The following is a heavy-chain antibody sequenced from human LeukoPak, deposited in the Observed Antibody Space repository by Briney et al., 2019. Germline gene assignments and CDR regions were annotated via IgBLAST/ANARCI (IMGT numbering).Heavy chain of an antibody. CDR2: IYYSGST. J-gene: IGHJ4*02. Sequence: SETLSLTCTVSGGSISSYYWSWIRQPPGKGLEWIGYIYYSGSTNYNPSLKSRVTISVDTSKNQFSLKLSSVTAADTAVYYCARAPVDIVATIGGPFDYWGQGTLVTVSS. CDR1: GGSISSYY. D-gene: IGHD5-12*01. CDR3: ARAPVDIVATIGGPFDY. V-gene: IGHV4-59*12.